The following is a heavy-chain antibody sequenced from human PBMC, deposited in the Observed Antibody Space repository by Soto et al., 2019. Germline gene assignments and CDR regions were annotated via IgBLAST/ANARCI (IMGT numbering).Heavy chain of an antibody. V-gene: IGHV1-18*01. CDR3: ARGGYCSSTSCYFSPRFYYYGMDV. J-gene: IGHJ6*02. CDR1: GYTFTSYG. CDR2: ISAYNGNT. D-gene: IGHD2-2*01. Sequence: QVQLVQSGAEVKKPGASVKVSCKASGYTFTSYGISWVRQAPGQGLEWMGWISAYNGNTNYALKLQGRVTMTTDTSTSTAYMELRSLRSDDTAVYYCARGGYCSSTSCYFSPRFYYYGMDVWGQGTTVTVSS.